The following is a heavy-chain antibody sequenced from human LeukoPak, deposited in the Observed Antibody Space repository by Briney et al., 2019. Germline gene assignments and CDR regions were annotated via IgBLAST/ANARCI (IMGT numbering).Heavy chain of an antibody. J-gene: IGHJ4*02. V-gene: IGHV3-7*01. D-gene: IGHD1-26*01. CDR1: GFTFSSYW. CDR2: IKQDGSEK. CDR3: ARRSSGSPPYYFGY. Sequence: GGSLRLSCAASGFTFSSYWMSWVRQAPGKGLEWVANIKQDGSEKYYVDSVKGRFTISRDNAKNTLYLQMNSLRAEDTAVYYCARRSSGSPPYYFGYWGQGTLVTVSS.